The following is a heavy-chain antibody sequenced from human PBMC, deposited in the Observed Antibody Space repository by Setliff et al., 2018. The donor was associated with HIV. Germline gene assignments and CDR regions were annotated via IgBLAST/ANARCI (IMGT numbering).Heavy chain of an antibody. CDR2: ISSSGDTT. D-gene: IGHD1-1*01. V-gene: IGHV3-23*01. CDR3: AKVDDGQCNTFNCLDFYY. CDR1: GFTFSSYA. Sequence: GGSLRLSCAASGFTFSSYAITWVRQAPGKGLEWASTISSSGDTTYYADSVKGWFTISRDNSKNTLYLQMNILRAEDTAVYFCAKVDDGQCNTFNCLDFYYWGRGPLVTFSS. J-gene: IGHJ4*02.